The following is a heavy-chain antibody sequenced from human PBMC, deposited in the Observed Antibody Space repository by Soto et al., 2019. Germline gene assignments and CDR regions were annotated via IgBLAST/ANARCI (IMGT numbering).Heavy chain of an antibody. V-gene: IGHV4-59*08. CDR1: GGSISSYY. CDR3: ARRFGGTHDY. D-gene: IGHD2-15*01. Sequence: SETLSLTCTVSGGSISSYYWSWIRQPPGKGLEWIGYIYYSGSTNYNPSLKSRVTISVDTSKNQFSLKLSSVTAADTAVYYCARRFGGTHDYWGQGTLVTVSS. CDR2: IYYSGST. J-gene: IGHJ4*02.